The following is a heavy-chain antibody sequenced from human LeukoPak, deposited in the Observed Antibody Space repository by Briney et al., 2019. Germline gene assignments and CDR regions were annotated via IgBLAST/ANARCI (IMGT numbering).Heavy chain of an antibody. Sequence: ASVEVSCKASGYTFTSYGISWVRQAPGQGLEWMGWISVYNGNTNYAQKLQGRVTMTTDTSTSTAYMELRSLRSDDTAVYYCALASPYGPGMDVWGQGTTVTVSS. CDR3: ALASPYGPGMDV. V-gene: IGHV1-18*01. CDR1: GYTFTSYG. D-gene: IGHD4-17*01. J-gene: IGHJ6*02. CDR2: ISVYNGNT.